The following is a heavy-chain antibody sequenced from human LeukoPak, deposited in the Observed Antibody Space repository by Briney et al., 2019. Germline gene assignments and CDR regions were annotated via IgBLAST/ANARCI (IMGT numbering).Heavy chain of an antibody. CDR1: GGSFSGYY. D-gene: IGHD1-26*01. Sequence: SETLSLTCAVYGGSFSGYYWSWIRQPPGKGLESIGEINHSGSTNYNPSLKSRVTISVDTSKNQFSLKLSSVTAADTAVYYCARIPQWELFTSYTDLFDYWGQGTLVTVSS. V-gene: IGHV4-34*01. CDR3: ARIPQWELFTSYTDLFDY. J-gene: IGHJ4*02. CDR2: INHSGST.